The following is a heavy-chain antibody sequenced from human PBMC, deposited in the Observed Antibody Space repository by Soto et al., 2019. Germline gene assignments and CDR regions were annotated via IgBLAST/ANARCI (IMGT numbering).Heavy chain of an antibody. CDR1: GGTFSSYT. Sequence: QVQLVQSGAEVKKPGSSVKVSCKASGGTFSSYTISWVRQAPGQGLEWMGRIIPILGIANYAQKFQGRVTXTXAXXTSTAYMELSSLRSEDTAVYYCAPYSGYDGYWFDPWGKGSLVTVSS. CDR3: APYSGYDGYWFDP. V-gene: IGHV1-69*02. J-gene: IGHJ5*02. D-gene: IGHD5-12*01. CDR2: IIPILGIA.